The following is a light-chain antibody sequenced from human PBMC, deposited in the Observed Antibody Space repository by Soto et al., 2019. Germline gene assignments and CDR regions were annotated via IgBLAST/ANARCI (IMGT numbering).Light chain of an antibody. V-gene: IGLV2-14*01. J-gene: IGLJ3*02. CDR3: ASYTTRNTVM. Sequence: QSALTQPASVSGSPGQSITISCAGTSSDVGSHDRVSWYQQHPGKAPKLLIRAVFARPSGVSFRFSGSKSGNTASLTISGLRAEDEAVYYCASYTTRNTVMFGGGTKLTVL. CDR1: SSDVGSHDR. CDR2: AVF.